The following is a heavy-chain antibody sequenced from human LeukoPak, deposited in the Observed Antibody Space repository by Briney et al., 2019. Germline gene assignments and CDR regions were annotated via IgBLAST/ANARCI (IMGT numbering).Heavy chain of an antibody. Sequence: ASVKVSCKASGYTFTTYGISWVRQAPGHELEWMGCINTNSGATNYAQKFQGRVTMTRDTSISTAYMELSSLRSDDTAVYYSGRGDKTFDPWGQGTLVTVSS. V-gene: IGHV1-2*02. CDR3: GRGDKTFDP. CDR2: INTNSGAT. CDR1: GYTFTTYG. J-gene: IGHJ5*02.